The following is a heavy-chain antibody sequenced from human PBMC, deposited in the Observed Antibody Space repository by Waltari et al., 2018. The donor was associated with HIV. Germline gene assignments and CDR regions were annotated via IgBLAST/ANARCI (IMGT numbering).Heavy chain of an antibody. CDR2: IYHSGTT. V-gene: IGHV4-38-2*02. Sequence: QVQLQESGPGLVKPSETLSLTCAVSGYYLSSGYYWGWTRQPPGTGLEWIGSIYHSGTTYYNPSLKSRVTISIDTSKNQVSLKLSSVTAADTAVYYCARDQVGATYFDYWGQGTLVTVSS. CDR3: ARDQVGATYFDY. J-gene: IGHJ4*02. CDR1: GYYLSSGYY. D-gene: IGHD1-26*01.